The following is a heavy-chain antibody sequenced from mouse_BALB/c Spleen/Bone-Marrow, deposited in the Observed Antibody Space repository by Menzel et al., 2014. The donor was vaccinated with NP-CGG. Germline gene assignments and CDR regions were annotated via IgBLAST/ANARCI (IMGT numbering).Heavy chain of an antibody. CDR2: ISTYSGNT. CDR3: ASPIYYGNYEGFAY. CDR1: GYTFTDYA. J-gene: IGHJ3*01. Sequence: VQVVESGPELVRPGVSVKISCKGSGYTFTDYAMHWVKQSHAKSLEWIGVISTYSGNTNYNQKFKGKATMTVDKSSSTAYMELARVTSEDSAIYYCASPIYYGNYEGFAYWGQGTLVTVSA. D-gene: IGHD2-1*01. V-gene: IGHV1-67*01.